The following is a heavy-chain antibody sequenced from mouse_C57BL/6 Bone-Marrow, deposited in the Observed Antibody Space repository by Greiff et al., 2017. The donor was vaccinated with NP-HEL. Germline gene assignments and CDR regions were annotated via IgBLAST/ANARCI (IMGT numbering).Heavy chain of an antibody. D-gene: IGHD1-1*01. CDR3: TARSHWYFDV. Sequence: EVKVEESGGGLVQPGGSMKLSCVASGFTFSNYWMNWVRQSPEKGLEWVAQIRLKSDNYATHYAESVKGRFTISRDDSKSSVYLQMNNLRAEDTGIYYCTARSHWYFDVWGTGTTVTVSS. CDR2: IRLKSDNYAT. V-gene: IGHV6-3*01. J-gene: IGHJ1*03. CDR1: GFTFSNYW.